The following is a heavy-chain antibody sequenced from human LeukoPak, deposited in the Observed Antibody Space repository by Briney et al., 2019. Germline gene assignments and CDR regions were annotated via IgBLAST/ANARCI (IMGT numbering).Heavy chain of an antibody. CDR2: IISSGSYI. D-gene: IGHD2-2*01. CDR1: GFTFSIYS. CDR3: ARVAVDYYFDY. Sequence: GGSLRLSCAASGFTFSIYSMDWVRQAPGKGLEWVSSIISSGSYIYCADSVKGRFTISRDNAKNSLYLQMNSLRAEDTAVYYCARVAVDYYFDYWGQGTLVTVSS. J-gene: IGHJ4*02. V-gene: IGHV3-21*01.